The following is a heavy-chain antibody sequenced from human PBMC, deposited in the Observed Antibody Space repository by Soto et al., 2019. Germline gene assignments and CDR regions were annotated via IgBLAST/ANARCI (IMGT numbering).Heavy chain of an antibody. J-gene: IGHJ3*02. CDR2: INAGNGNT. CDR1: GYTFTSYA. D-gene: IGHD6-19*01. CDR3: ARERGWYPEYDAFDI. Sequence: ASVKVSCKASGYTFTSYAMHWVRQAPGQRLEWMGWINAGNGNTKYSQKFQGRVTITRDTSASTAYMELSSLRSEDTAVYHCARERGWYPEYDAFDIWGQGTMVTVSS. V-gene: IGHV1-3*01.